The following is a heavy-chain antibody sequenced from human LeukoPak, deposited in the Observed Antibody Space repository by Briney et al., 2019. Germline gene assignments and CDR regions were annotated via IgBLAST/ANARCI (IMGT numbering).Heavy chain of an antibody. CDR3: AKDRLFARIAAAGTGDAFDI. J-gene: IGHJ3*02. D-gene: IGHD6-13*01. V-gene: IGHV3-23*01. CDR1: GFTFSSYA. Sequence: AGGSLRLSCAASGFTFSSYAMSWVRQAPGKGLEWVSAISGSGRSTYYADSVKGRFTISRDNSKNTLYLQMNSLRAEDTAVYYCAKDRLFARIAAAGTGDAFDIWGQGTMVTVSS. CDR2: ISGSGRST.